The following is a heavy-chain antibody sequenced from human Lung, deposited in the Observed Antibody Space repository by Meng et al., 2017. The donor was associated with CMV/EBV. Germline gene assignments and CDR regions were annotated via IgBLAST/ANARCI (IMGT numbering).Heavy chain of an antibody. V-gene: IGHV3-74*01. Sequence: SCAASGFTFSSFWVHWVRQVPGKGLVWVSRINEDGTTTNYADSVKGRFTISRDNARNTVYLQMNSLKVEDTAVYYFARDIGGVSGYWGQGTLVTVSS. D-gene: IGHD3-3*01. J-gene: IGHJ4*02. CDR1: GFTFSSFW. CDR2: INEDGTTT. CDR3: ARDIGGVSGY.